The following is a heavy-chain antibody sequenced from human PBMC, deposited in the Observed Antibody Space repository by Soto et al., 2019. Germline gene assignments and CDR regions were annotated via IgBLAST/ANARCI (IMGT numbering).Heavy chain of an antibody. CDR3: ARDRGRAVAGSYYYYGMDV. D-gene: IGHD6-19*01. Sequence: SETLSLTCTVSGGSISSYYWSWIRQPPGKGLEWIGYIYYSGSTNYNPSLKSRVTISVDTPKNQFSLKLSSVTAADTAVYYCARDRGRAVAGSYYYYGMDVWGQGTTVTVSS. V-gene: IGHV4-59*01. CDR2: IYYSGST. CDR1: GGSISSYY. J-gene: IGHJ6*02.